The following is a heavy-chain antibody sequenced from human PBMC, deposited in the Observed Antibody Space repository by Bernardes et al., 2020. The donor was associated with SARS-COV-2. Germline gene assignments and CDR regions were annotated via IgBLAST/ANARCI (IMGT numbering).Heavy chain of an antibody. V-gene: IGHV1-3*01. CDR2: INAGNGNT. CDR3: ARDGGGYNWNDDDYYFYGMEV. D-gene: IGHD1-1*01. CDR1: GYSFSNFA. J-gene: IGHJ6*02. Sequence: ASVKVSCKASGYSFSNFAMHWVRLAPGHRPEWLGWINAGNGNTKYSPVFQDRVSITRDTSATTAYMEMRSLRVEDTAVYYCARDGGGYNWNDDDYYFYGMEVWGQGTTVTVSS.